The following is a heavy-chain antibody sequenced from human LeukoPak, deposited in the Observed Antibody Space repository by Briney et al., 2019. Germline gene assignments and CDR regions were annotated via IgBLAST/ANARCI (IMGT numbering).Heavy chain of an antibody. CDR2: IYHSGST. Sequence: SETLSLTCTVSGYSISSGYYWGWIRQPPGKGLEWIGSIYHSGSTYYNPSLKSRVTISVDTSKNQFSLKLSSVTAADTAVYYCARDYGDYLHSFDYWGQGTLVTVSS. CDR1: GYSISSGYY. D-gene: IGHD4-17*01. CDR3: ARDYGDYLHSFDY. V-gene: IGHV4-38-2*02. J-gene: IGHJ4*02.